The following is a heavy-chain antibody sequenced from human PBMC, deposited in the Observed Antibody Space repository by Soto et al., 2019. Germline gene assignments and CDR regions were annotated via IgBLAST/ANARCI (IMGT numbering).Heavy chain of an antibody. CDR1: GFTFSSYA. D-gene: IGHD3-16*01. CDR2: ISGSGGST. Sequence: GGSLRLSCAASGFTFSSYAMSWVRLAPGKGLEWVSAISGSGGSTYYADSVKGRFTISRDNSKNTLYLQMNSLRAEDTAVYYCAKAPNALMITFGGVPDYWGQGTLVTVSS. J-gene: IGHJ4*02. V-gene: IGHV3-23*01. CDR3: AKAPNALMITFGGVPDY.